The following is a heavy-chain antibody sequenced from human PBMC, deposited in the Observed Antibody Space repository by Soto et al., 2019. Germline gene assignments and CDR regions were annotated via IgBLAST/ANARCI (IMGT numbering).Heavy chain of an antibody. CDR3: ASTWYDSSGYYPTFDY. CDR1: GGSISSYY. D-gene: IGHD3-22*01. V-gene: IGHV4-59*01. J-gene: IGHJ4*02. Sequence: SETLSLTCTVSGGSISSYYWSWIRQPPGKGLEWIGYIYYSGSTNYNPSLKSRVTISVDTSKNQFSLKLSSVTAADTAVYYCASTWYDSSGYYPTFDYWGQGTLVTVSS. CDR2: IYYSGST.